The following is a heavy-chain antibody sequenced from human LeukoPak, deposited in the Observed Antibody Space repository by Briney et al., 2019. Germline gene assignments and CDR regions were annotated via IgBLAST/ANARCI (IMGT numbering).Heavy chain of an antibody. V-gene: IGHV1-2*02. J-gene: IGHJ5*02. D-gene: IGHD3-22*01. CDR3: ARDRTDYYDSSGYYPNWLDP. CDR1: GYTFNAHY. Sequence: GASVKVSCKASGYTFNAHYIHWVRQAPGQGLEWMGWISPNNGGTNYAQKFQGRVTMIRDTTITTVYMQLNKLRSDGTAVYYCARDRTDYYDSSGYYPNWLDPWGQGTPVTVSS. CDR2: ISPNNGGT.